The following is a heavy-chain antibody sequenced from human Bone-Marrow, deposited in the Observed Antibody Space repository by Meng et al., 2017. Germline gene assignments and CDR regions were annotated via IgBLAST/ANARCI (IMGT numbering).Heavy chain of an antibody. J-gene: IGHJ5*02. CDR2: IYPGDSER. Sequence: GESLKVSCKGSGYSFTSYWIGWVRQMPGKGLEWMGIIYPGDSERNYSPSFQGRVTMSVDKSISTAYLQWSSLTASDTAIYYCARLNYDRIGGNWFDPWGQGTLVTVSS. CDR1: GYSFTSYW. CDR3: ARLNYDRIGGNWFDP. D-gene: IGHD3-22*01. V-gene: IGHV5-51*01.